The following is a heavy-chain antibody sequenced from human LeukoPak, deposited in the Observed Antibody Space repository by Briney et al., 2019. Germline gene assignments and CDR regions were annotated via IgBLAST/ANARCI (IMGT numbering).Heavy chain of an antibody. J-gene: IGHJ5*02. V-gene: IGHV1-46*01. Sequence: ASVKVSCKASGYTFTSYFMHWVRQAPGQGLEWMGVVNPSSGSTTYSQKFQGRVTMTRDTSTSTVYMDLSSLRSEDTAVYYCARDFPTGEHHWGQGTLVTVSS. CDR1: GYTFTSYF. CDR3: ARDFPTGEHH. CDR2: VNPSSGST. D-gene: IGHD7-27*01.